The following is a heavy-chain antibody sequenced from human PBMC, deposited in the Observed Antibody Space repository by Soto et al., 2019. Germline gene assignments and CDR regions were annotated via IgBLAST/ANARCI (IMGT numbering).Heavy chain of an antibody. J-gene: IGHJ4*02. Sequence: QVQLVQSGAEVKRPGASVKVSCKTSGYTFTNYGITWVRQAPGQGLEWMGWISANDGNTRYAENLQGRVTMTTDTSTSTAYMDLRSLRSDDTAVYYWARGGYSGDFDSWGQGALVTVSS. D-gene: IGHD1-26*01. CDR3: ARGGYSGDFDS. V-gene: IGHV1-18*01. CDR1: GYTFTNYG. CDR2: ISANDGNT.